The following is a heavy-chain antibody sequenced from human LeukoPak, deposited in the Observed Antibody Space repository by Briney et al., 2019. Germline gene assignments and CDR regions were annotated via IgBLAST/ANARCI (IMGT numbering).Heavy chain of an antibody. CDR3: ARESAEYCSSTSCHTGTQFDY. V-gene: IGHV1-69*01. CDR2: IIPIFGTA. J-gene: IGHJ4*02. CDR1: GGTFSSYA. D-gene: IGHD2-2*01. Sequence: ASVKVSRKASGGTFSSYAISWVRQPPAQGLEWMGGIIPIFGTANYTQKFQGRVTITADETTSTAYMELSSLRSEDTAVYYCARESAEYCSSTSCHTGTQFDYWGQGTLVTVSS.